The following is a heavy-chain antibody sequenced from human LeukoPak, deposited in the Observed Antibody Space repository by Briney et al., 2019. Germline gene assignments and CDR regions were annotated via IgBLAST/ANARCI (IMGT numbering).Heavy chain of an antibody. Sequence: SETLSLTCTVSDDCISTYYWSWIRQPPGKGLEWIGYIYYSGKDNYNPSLKSRVTISLDTTKNQFSLKLSSVTPADTAAYYCARLRGYSCARGNYFAMDVWGQGTTVTVSS. J-gene: IGHJ6*02. V-gene: IGHV4-59*01. CDR1: DDCISTYY. CDR2: IYYSGKD. CDR3: ARLRGYSCARGNYFAMDV. D-gene: IGHD5-18*01.